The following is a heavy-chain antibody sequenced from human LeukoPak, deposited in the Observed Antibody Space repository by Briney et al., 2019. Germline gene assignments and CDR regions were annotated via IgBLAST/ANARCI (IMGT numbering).Heavy chain of an antibody. CDR3: ARVDGHAHWFDP. J-gene: IGHJ5*02. Sequence: PGGSVRLSCAASGFTFSSYWMSWVRQAPGKGLEWVANIKQDGSEKYCMDSVKGRFTVSRDNAKNSLYLQMNSLRAEDTAVYHCARVDGHAHWFDPRGQGTLVTVSS. V-gene: IGHV3-7*03. CDR1: GFTFSSYW. CDR2: IKQDGSEK.